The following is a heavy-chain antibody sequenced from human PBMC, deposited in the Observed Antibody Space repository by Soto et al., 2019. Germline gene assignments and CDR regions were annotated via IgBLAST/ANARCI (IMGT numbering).Heavy chain of an antibody. CDR3: ARAASDYGDYGMDV. J-gene: IGHJ6*02. CDR1: GGSISSGGYY. CDR2: IYYSGST. V-gene: IGHV4-31*03. Sequence: PSETLSLTCTVSGGSISSGGYYWSWIRQHPGKGLEWIGYIYYSGSTYYNPSLKSRVTISVDTSKNQFSLKLSSVTAADTAVYYCARAASDYGDYGMDVWGQGTTVTVSS. D-gene: IGHD4-17*01.